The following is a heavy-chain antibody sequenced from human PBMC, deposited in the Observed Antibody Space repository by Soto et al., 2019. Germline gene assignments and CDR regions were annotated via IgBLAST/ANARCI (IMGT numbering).Heavy chain of an antibody. CDR2: IWYDGSNK. Sequence: GGSLRLSCAASGFTFSSYGMHWVRQAPGKGLEWVAVIWYDGSNKYYADSVKGRFTISRDNSKNTLYLQMNSLRAEDTAVYYCARAESPELLWFGELSNEGMFDYWGQGTLVTVSS. V-gene: IGHV3-33*01. J-gene: IGHJ4*02. CDR1: GFTFSSYG. D-gene: IGHD3-10*01. CDR3: ARAESPELLWFGELSNEGMFDY.